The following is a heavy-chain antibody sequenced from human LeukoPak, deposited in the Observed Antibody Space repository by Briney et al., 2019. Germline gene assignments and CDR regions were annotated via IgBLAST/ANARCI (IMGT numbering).Heavy chain of an antibody. D-gene: IGHD6-19*01. CDR3: AKERSLEIAVAGTVFDY. CDR1: GFTVSSNY. J-gene: IGHJ4*02. CDR2: IYSGGDT. Sequence: GGSLRLSCAASGFTVSSNYMGWVRQAPGKGLEWVSVIYSGGDTYYADSVKGRFTISRDNSKNMIYLEMSSLKAEDTAVYYCAKERSLEIAVAGTVFDYWGQGTLVTVSS. V-gene: IGHV3-66*01.